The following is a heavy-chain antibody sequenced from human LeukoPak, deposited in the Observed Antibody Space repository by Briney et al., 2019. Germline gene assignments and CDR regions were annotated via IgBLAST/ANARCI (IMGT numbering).Heavy chain of an antibody. CDR1: GFTFTNYG. Sequence: GGSLRLSCAASGFTFTNYGMGWVRQGPGKGLEWVSAISGSGGNTYYADSVKGRFTISRDNTKNSLYLQMNSLRAEDTAVYYCAKDGGSDPDSFDIWGQGTMVTVSS. D-gene: IGHD2-15*01. J-gene: IGHJ3*02. V-gene: IGHV3-23*01. CDR3: AKDGGSDPDSFDI. CDR2: ISGSGGNT.